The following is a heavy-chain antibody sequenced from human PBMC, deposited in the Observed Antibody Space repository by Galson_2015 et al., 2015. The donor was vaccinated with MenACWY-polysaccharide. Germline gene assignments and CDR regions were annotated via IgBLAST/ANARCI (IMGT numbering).Heavy chain of an antibody. CDR2: MNPNSANT. J-gene: IGHJ4*02. Sequence: SVKVSCKASGYTFTSYDINWVRQATGQGLEWMGWMNPNSANTGYEQKFQGRVTMTRNTSISTDYMELSSLTSEDTAVYYCARGRRDTAVAATAAVLLVYWGQGILVTVSS. D-gene: IGHD6-19*01. CDR1: GYTFTSYD. CDR3: ARGRRDTAVAATAAVLLVY. V-gene: IGHV1-8*01.